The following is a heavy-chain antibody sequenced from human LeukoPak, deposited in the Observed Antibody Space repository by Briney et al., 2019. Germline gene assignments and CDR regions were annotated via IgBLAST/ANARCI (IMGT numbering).Heavy chain of an antibody. J-gene: IGHJ3*02. CDR1: GFSVSSNY. CDR3: VKTMVAFGGLIRTDAFDI. D-gene: IGHD3-16*01. V-gene: IGHV3-64D*06. CDR2: INSDGDNS. Sequence: PGGSLRLSCAASGFSVSSNYMSWVRQAPGKGLEYVSGINSDGDNSHYADSARGRFTISRDNSKNVLYLQLSSLRPEDTALYYCVKTMVAFGGLIRTDAFDIWGQGTMVTVSS.